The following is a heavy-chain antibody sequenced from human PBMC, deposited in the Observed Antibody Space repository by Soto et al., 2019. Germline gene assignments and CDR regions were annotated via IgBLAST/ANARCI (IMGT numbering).Heavy chain of an antibody. CDR1: GGSISSGNYH. Sequence: SLTCTVSGGSISSGNYHWSWIRQPPGKGLEWIGYISYSGTTYYNPSLKSRVTISVDTSKNQFSLKLSSVTAADTAVYYCASDSNGYYYIDYWGQGTLVTVSS. D-gene: IGHD3-22*01. J-gene: IGHJ4*02. CDR2: ISYSGTT. V-gene: IGHV4-30-4*01. CDR3: ASDSNGYYYIDY.